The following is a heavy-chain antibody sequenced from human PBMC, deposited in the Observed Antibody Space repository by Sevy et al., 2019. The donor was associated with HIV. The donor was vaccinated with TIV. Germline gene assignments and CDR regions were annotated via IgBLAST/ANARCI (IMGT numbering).Heavy chain of an antibody. D-gene: IGHD2-2*01. J-gene: IGHJ4*02. CDR2: RSSGSSYI. Sequence: GGSLRLACAASGFTFSSYSMNWVRRAPGKGLEWVSSRSSGSSYIYYADSVKGRFTISRDNAKNSLYLQMNSLRAEDTAVYYCARDAGCSSTSCLLYFDYWGQGTLVTVSS. CDR3: ARDAGCSSTSCLLYFDY. CDR1: GFTFSSYS. V-gene: IGHV3-21*01.